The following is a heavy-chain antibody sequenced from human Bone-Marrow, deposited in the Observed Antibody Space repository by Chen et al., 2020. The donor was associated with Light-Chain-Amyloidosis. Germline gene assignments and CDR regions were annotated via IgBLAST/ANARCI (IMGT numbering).Heavy chain of an antibody. CDR1: GFNFEDYD. D-gene: IGHD2-2*01. CDR2: IRWNTCCI. CDR3: VKDIIPAAPGGWNWFDP. V-gene: IGHV3-9*01. Sequence: EVQLVESGGGLVQPGRSLRLSCAASGFNFEDYDMHWVRPAPGKGLECVSGIRWNTCCIGYADSVKVRFIISRDNAKNSLYLQMNSLRAEDTALYYCVKDIIPAAPGGWNWFDPWGQGTLATVSS. J-gene: IGHJ5*02.